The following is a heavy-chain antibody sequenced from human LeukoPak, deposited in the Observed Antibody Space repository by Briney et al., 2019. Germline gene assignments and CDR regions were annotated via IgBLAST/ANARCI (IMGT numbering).Heavy chain of an antibody. V-gene: IGHV1-2*02. D-gene: IGHD5-18*01. Sequence: ASVKASCKASGYTFTGYYMHWVRQAPGQGLEWMGWINPNSGGTNYAQKFQGRVTMTRDTSISTAYMELSRLRSDDTAVYYCARVSYVDTAMVIDYWGQGTLVTVSS. CDR1: GYTFTGYY. J-gene: IGHJ4*02. CDR3: ARVSYVDTAMVIDY. CDR2: INPNSGGT.